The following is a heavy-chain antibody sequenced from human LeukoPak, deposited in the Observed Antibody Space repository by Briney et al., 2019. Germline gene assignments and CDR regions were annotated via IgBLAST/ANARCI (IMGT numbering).Heavy chain of an antibody. J-gene: IGHJ3*02. V-gene: IGHV3-30-3*01. CDR1: GFTFSSYA. CDR2: ISYDGSNK. Sequence: TGGSLRLSCAASGFTFSSYAMHWVRQAPGKGLEWVAVISYDGSNKYYADSVKGRFTISRDNSKNTLYLQMNSLRAEDTAVYYCARESYDAFDIWGQGTMVTVSS. CDR3: ARESYDAFDI.